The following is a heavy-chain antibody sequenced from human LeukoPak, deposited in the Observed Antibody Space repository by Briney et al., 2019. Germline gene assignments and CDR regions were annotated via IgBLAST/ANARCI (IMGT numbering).Heavy chain of an antibody. CDR3: AHRGLLGWFDP. CDR1: GFSLSTSGVG. V-gene: IGHV2-5*02. CDR2: IYWDDDK. D-gene: IGHD2-15*01. J-gene: IGHJ5*02. Sequence: ESGPTLVNPTQTLTLTCTFSGFSLSTSGVGVGWIRQPPGKALEWLALIYWDDDKRYSPSPKSRLTITKDTSKNQVVLTMTNMDPVDTATYYCAHRGLLGWFDPWGQGTLVTVSS.